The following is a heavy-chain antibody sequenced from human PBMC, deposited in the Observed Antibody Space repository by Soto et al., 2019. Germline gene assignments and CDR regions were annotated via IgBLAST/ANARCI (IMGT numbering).Heavy chain of an antibody. CDR2: MNPNSGNT. CDR1: GYTFTSYD. J-gene: IGHJ5*02. D-gene: IGHD4-4*01. Sequence: QVQLVQSGAEVKKPGASVKVSCKASGYTFTSYDINWVRQATGQGVEWMRWMNPNSGNTGYAQKFQGRVTMTRNTSISTAYMELSSLRSEDTAVYYCARAQSEGDWFDPWGQGTLVTVSS. CDR3: ARAQSEGDWFDP. V-gene: IGHV1-8*01.